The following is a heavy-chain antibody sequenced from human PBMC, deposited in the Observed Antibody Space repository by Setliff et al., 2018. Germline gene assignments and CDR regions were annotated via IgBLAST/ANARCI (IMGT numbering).Heavy chain of an antibody. CDR3: AKDKDVRVDYFDY. Sequence: GGSLRLSCTASGFTFSSYAVSWVRQAPGKGLEWVSTIFGGDSSTYYADSVRGRFTISGDNSRSTLYLQMNSLRAEDTAIYYCAKDKDVRVDYFDYWGPGTLVTVSS. J-gene: IGHJ4*02. V-gene: IGHV3-23*03. CDR1: GFTFSSYA. D-gene: IGHD3-10*01. CDR2: IFGGDSST.